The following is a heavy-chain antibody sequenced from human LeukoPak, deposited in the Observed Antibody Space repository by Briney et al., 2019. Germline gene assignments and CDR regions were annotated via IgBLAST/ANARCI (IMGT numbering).Heavy chain of an antibody. D-gene: IGHD3/OR15-3a*01. J-gene: IGHJ4*02. CDR1: GFRSNNYA. CDR3: AKDRDWTFDY. Sequence: QPGGSLRLSCAASGFRSNNYAMHWVRQAPGKGLEWVAFIRHDGSNKYYSDSVKGRFTISRDNSKNTLNVQMNSLRTEDMAVYYCAKDRDWTFDYWGQGTLVTVSS. CDR2: IRHDGSNK. V-gene: IGHV3-30*02.